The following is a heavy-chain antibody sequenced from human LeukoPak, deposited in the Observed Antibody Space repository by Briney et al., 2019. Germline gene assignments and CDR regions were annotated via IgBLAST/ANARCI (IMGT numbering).Heavy chain of an antibody. CDR3: ARKSELELRAFDI. J-gene: IGHJ3*02. D-gene: IGHD1-7*01. CDR1: GGSISSGGYY. CDR2: IYHSGST. Sequence: PSQTLSLTCTVSGGSISSGGYYWSWIRQPPGKGLEWIGYIYHSGSTYYNPSLKSRVTISVDRSKNQFSLKLSSVTAADTAVYYCARKSELELRAFDIWGQGTMVTVSS. V-gene: IGHV4-30-2*01.